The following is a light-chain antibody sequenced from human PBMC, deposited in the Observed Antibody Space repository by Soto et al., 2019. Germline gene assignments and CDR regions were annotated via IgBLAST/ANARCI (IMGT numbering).Light chain of an antibody. CDR3: CSYAGSYTLV. CDR1: SSGVGGYNY. J-gene: IGLJ2*01. CDR2: DVS. Sequence: QSALTQPRSVSGSPGQSVTISYTGTSSGVGGYNYVSWYQQHPGKAPKLMIYDVSKRPSGVPDRFSGSKSGNTASLTISGLQAEDEADYYCCSYAGSYTLVFGGGTKVTVL. V-gene: IGLV2-11*01.